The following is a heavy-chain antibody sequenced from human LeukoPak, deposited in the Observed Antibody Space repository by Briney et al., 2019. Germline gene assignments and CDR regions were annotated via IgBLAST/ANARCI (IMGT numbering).Heavy chain of an antibody. V-gene: IGHV4-61*02. CDR3: ARIHLLLWFGELSGYFDY. Sequence: SQTLSLTCTVSGGSISSGSYYWSWIRQPAGKGLEWIGRIYTSGSTNYNPSLKSRVTISVDTSKNQFSLKLSSVTAADTAVYYCARIHLLLWFGELSGYFDYWGQGTLVTVSS. D-gene: IGHD3-10*01. CDR1: GGSISSGSYY. J-gene: IGHJ4*02. CDR2: IYTSGST.